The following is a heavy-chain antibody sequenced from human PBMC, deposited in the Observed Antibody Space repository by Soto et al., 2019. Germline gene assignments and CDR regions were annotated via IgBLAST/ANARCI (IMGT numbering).Heavy chain of an antibody. Sequence: QVQLVQSGAEVKKPGASVKVSCKASGYTFTSYGISWVRQAPGQGLEWMGWISAYNGNTNYAQKLQGRVTKTTDTSPSIAYMELRSLRSDDTAVDYCAREGYCSGGSCYNPNYYYYYGMDVWGQGTTFTVSS. CDR1: GYTFTSYG. D-gene: IGHD2-15*01. CDR3: AREGYCSGGSCYNPNYYYYYGMDV. CDR2: ISAYNGNT. V-gene: IGHV1-18*01. J-gene: IGHJ6*02.